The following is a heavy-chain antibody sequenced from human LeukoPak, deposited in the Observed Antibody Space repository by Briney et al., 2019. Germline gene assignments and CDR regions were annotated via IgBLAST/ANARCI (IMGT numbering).Heavy chain of an antibody. CDR2: LSGSGGST. CDR1: GFTFSSYA. V-gene: IGHV3-23*01. J-gene: IGHJ4*02. Sequence: PGGSLRLSCAASGFTFSSYAMGWVRPAPGQGLEWVSALSGSGGSTYYADSVKGRFTISRDNSKNTLYLQMNSLRAEDTAVYYCAKVTQYQLLYEYSSGWYFDYWGQGTLVTVSS. CDR3: AKVTQYQLLYEYSSGWYFDY. D-gene: IGHD2-2*02.